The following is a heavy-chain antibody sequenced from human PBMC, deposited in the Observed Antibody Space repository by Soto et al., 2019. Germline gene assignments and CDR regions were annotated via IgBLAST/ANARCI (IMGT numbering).Heavy chain of an antibody. J-gene: IGHJ6*03. CDR1: GYTLTELS. CDR3: ATAVPHYYYYYMDV. CDR2: FDPEDGET. V-gene: IGHV1-24*01. Sequence: RASVKVSCKVSGYTLTELSMHWVRQAPGKGLEWMGGFDPEDGETIYAQKFQGRVTMTEDTSTDTAYMELSSLRSEDTAVYYCATAVPHYYYYYMDVWGKGTTVTVSS.